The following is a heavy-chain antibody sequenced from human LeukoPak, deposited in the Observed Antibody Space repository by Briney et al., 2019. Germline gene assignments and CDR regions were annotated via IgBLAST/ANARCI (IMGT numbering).Heavy chain of an antibody. J-gene: IGHJ4*02. CDR2: IWYDGSNK. D-gene: IGHD5-18*01. Sequence: GGSLRLSCAASGFTFSSYGMHWVRQAPGKGLEWVVIIWYDGSNKYYADSVKGRFTISRDNSKNTLYLQMNSLRAEDTAVYYCARDQYSYAHAAHWGQGTLVTVSS. CDR3: ARDQYSYAHAAH. CDR1: GFTFSSYG. V-gene: IGHV3-33*01.